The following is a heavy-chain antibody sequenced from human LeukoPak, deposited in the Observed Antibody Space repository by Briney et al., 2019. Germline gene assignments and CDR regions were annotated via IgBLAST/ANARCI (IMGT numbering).Heavy chain of an antibody. CDR2: IDWDDDK. Sequence: SGPTLVNPTQTLTLTCTLSGFSLSTSGMSVAWIRQPPGKALEWLAIIDWDDDKYYSTSLETRLTVSKDTSKNVVVLTVTNMGPADTGTYHCARKLDHFDYWGQGALVTVSS. CDR3: ARKLDHFDY. CDR1: GFSLSTSGMS. J-gene: IGHJ4*02. V-gene: IGHV2-70*01. D-gene: IGHD3-3*02.